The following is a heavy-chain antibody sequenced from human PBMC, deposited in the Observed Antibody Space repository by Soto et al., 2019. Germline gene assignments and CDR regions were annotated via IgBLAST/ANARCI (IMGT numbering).Heavy chain of an antibody. CDR1: GFTFSTYW. CDR2: INQDGSEK. CDR3: SRSLDS. Sequence: EVQLMESGGGLAQPGGSLRLSCAASGFTFSTYWMDWVRQTPGKGLEWVANINQDGSEKNYVDSVKGRFTISRDNAQNTLYLQMNSLTAEDSALYYCSRSLDSWGQGTLVTVSS. J-gene: IGHJ4*02. V-gene: IGHV3-7*01.